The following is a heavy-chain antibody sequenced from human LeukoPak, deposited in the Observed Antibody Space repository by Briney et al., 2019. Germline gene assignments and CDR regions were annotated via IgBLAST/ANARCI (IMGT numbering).Heavy chain of an antibody. CDR2: ISSSGSTI. D-gene: IGHD4-11*01. Sequence: GGSLRLSCAASGFTFSTYAVNWVRQAPGKGLEWVSYISSSGSTIYYADSVKGRFTISRDNAKNSLYLQMNSLRAEDTAVYYCARDTTARDAFDIWGQGTMVTVSS. CDR1: GFTFSTYA. J-gene: IGHJ3*02. CDR3: ARDTTARDAFDI. V-gene: IGHV3-48*03.